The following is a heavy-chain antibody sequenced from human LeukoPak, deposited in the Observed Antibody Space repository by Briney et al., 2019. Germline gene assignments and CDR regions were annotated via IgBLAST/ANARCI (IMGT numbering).Heavy chain of an antibody. Sequence: TGGSLRLSCAASGFTFSSYSMNWVRQAPGKGLEWVSSISSSSSYIYYADSVKGRFTISRDNAKDSLYLQMNSLRAEDTAVYYCARDPTGDPFDYWGQGTLVTVSS. CDR2: ISSSSSYI. D-gene: IGHD7-27*01. J-gene: IGHJ4*02. V-gene: IGHV3-21*01. CDR1: GFTFSSYS. CDR3: ARDPTGDPFDY.